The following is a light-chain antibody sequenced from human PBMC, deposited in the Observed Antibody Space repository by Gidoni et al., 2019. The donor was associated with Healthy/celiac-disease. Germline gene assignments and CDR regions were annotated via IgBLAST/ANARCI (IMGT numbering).Light chain of an antibody. Sequence: DIQMIQSPSTLSASVGDRVTITCRASQSISSWLAWYQQKPGKAPKLLIYKASSLESGVPSRFSGSGSGTEFTLTISSLQPDDFATYYCQQYNSYMCSFGQGTKLEIK. CDR1: QSISSW. CDR3: QQYNSYMCS. V-gene: IGKV1-5*03. J-gene: IGKJ2*04. CDR2: KAS.